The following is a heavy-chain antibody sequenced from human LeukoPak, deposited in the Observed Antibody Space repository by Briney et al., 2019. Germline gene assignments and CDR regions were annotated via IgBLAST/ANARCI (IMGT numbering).Heavy chain of an antibody. D-gene: IGHD3-22*01. CDR3: ARAEESITMIGPRWYFDL. CDR2: INPSGGST. J-gene: IGHJ2*01. CDR1: GYTFTSHY. Sequence: ASVKVSCKAFGYTFTSHYMHWVRQAPGQGPEWMGIINPSGGSTNYAQKFQGRVTITADKSTSTAYMELSSLRSEDTAEYYCARAEESITMIGPRWYFDLWGRGTLVTVSS. V-gene: IGHV1-46*01.